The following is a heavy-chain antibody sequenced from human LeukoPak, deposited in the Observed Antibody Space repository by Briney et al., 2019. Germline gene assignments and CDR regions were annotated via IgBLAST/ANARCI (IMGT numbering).Heavy chain of an antibody. V-gene: IGHV3-21*01. J-gene: IGHJ4*02. Sequence: GGSLRLSCAASGFTFSSYSMNWVRQAPGKGLEWVSSISSSSSYIYYADSVKGRFTISRDNAKNSLYLQMNSLRAEDTAVYYCARHYDFWSGYYPQGCMDVWGQGTLVTVSS. D-gene: IGHD3-3*01. CDR2: ISSSSSYI. CDR1: GFTFSSYS. CDR3: ARHYDFWSGYYPQGCMDV.